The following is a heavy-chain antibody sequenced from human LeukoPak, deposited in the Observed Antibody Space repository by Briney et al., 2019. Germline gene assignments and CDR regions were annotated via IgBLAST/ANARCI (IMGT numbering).Heavy chain of an antibody. Sequence: ASVKVSCKASGYSFRNYGLTWVRQVPGQGLEWVGWISGDNRDTDSAEKFQGRLTMTTDTSTSTAYMDLRSLRSDDTGIYYCARLIRAAALIDYWGQGTLVTVSS. D-gene: IGHD6-13*01. V-gene: IGHV1-18*01. CDR3: ARLIRAAALIDY. CDR1: GYSFRNYG. CDR2: ISGDNRDT. J-gene: IGHJ4*02.